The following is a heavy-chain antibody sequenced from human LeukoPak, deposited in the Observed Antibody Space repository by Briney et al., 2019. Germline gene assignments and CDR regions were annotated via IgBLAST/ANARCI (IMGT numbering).Heavy chain of an antibody. CDR3: AREQDIVVVPAAILHY. Sequence: GASVKVSCKASGYTFTSYYMHWVRQAPGQGLEWMGIINPSGGSTSYAQKFQGRVTMTRDTSTSTVYMELSSLRSEDTAVYYCAREQDIVVVPAAILHYWGQGTLVTVSS. V-gene: IGHV1-46*01. CDR2: INPSGGST. CDR1: GYTFTSYY. D-gene: IGHD2-2*01. J-gene: IGHJ4*02.